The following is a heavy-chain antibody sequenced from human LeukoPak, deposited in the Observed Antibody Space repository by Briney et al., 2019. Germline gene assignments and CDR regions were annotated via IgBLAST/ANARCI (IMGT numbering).Heavy chain of an antibody. CDR1: GGSISSGENY. CDR3: ARTDPIGSFDL. V-gene: IGHV4-30-4*01. J-gene: IGHJ2*01. CDR2: IYHSGIT. D-gene: IGHD3-10*01. Sequence: SETLSLTCTVSGGSISSGENYWSWIRQPPGKGLEWIGYIYHSGITYYNPSLKGRLTISIDTSKNQFSLKRRSVTVADTAVYYCARTDPIGSFDLWGHGTLVTVSS.